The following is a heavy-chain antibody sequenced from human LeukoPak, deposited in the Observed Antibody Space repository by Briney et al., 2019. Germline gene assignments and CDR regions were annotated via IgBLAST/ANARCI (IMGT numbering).Heavy chain of an antibody. V-gene: IGHV1-69*13. Sequence: ASVKVSCKASGGTFSSYAISWVRQAPGQGLEWMGGIIPIFGTANYAQKFQGRVTITADESTSTAYMELSSLRSEDTAVYYCARHWYGDYVYGLDVWGQGTTVAVSS. CDR1: GGTFSSYA. J-gene: IGHJ6*02. CDR2: IIPIFGTA. D-gene: IGHD4-17*01. CDR3: ARHWYGDYVYGLDV.